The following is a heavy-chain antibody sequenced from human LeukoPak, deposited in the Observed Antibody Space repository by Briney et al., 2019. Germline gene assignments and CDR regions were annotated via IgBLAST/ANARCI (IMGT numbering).Heavy chain of an antibody. CDR2: ISYDGSNE. Sequence: GRSLRLSCAASGFTFSNHAMHWVRQAPGKGLEWVAVISYDGSNEYYADSVRGRFTISRDNSKNTLYLQMNSLRAEDTAVYYCARAGAFYYYMDVWGKGTTVTVSS. J-gene: IGHJ6*03. D-gene: IGHD1-1*01. CDR1: GFTFSNHA. V-gene: IGHV3-30*01. CDR3: ARAGAFYYYMDV.